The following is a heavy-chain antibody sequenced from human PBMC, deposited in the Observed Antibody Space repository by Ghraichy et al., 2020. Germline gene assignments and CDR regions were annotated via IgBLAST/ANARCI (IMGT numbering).Heavy chain of an antibody. CDR2: VFWDDES. V-gene: IGHV2-5*02. CDR1: GFSLSTSGVG. CDR3: AHSTYNNGWSFDS. D-gene: IGHD6-19*01. Sequence: SGPTLVKPAQTLTLTCICSGFSLSTSGVGVGWIRQPPGEALEWLGIVFWDDESRYNPSLRRRVTITKDSSKNQVVLEMTNMDHADTATYYCAHSTYNNGWSFDSWGQGTLVTVSS. J-gene: IGHJ4*02.